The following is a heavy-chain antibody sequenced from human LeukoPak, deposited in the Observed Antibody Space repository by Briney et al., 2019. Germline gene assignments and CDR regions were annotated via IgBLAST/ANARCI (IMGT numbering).Heavy chain of an antibody. CDR1: GFTFDDYA. CDR2: ISWNSGSI. D-gene: IGHD5-18*01. V-gene: IGHV3-9*03. CDR3: AKGGRAGYSYGFTYYYMDV. Sequence: GRSLRLSCAASGFTFDDYAMHWVRQAPGKGLDWVSGISWNSGSIGYADSVKGRFTISRDNAKNSLYLQMNSLRAEDMALYYCAKGGRAGYSYGFTYYYMDVWGKGTTVTVSS. J-gene: IGHJ6*03.